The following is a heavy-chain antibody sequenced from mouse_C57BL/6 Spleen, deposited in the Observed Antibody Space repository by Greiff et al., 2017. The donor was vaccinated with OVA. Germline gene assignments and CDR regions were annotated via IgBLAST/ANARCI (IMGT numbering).Heavy chain of an antibody. D-gene: IGHD1-1*01. Sequence: DVKLVESGGGLVKPGGSLKLSCAASGFTFSDYGMHWVRQAPEKGLEWVAYISSGSSTIYYADTVKGRFTISRDNAKNTLFLQMTSLRSEDTAMYYCARPYYGSSYGWYFDVWGTGTTVTVSS. CDR3: ARPYYGSSYGWYFDV. V-gene: IGHV5-17*01. CDR1: GFTFSDYG. CDR2: ISSGSSTI. J-gene: IGHJ1*03.